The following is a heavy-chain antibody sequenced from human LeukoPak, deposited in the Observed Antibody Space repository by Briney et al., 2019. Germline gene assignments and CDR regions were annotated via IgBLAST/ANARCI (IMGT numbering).Heavy chain of an antibody. D-gene: IGHD5-24*01. J-gene: IGHJ4*02. CDR2: IGLDSGNT. CDR1: GFTFSSYA. CDR3: ARDYKYAFDN. Sequence: GGSLRLSCAASGFTFSSYAMNWVRQAPGKGLEWISYIGLDSGNTNYADSVKGRFTISGDKDKNSLYLQMNSLRVEDTAVYYCARDYKYAFDNWGQGTLVTVSS. V-gene: IGHV3-48*01.